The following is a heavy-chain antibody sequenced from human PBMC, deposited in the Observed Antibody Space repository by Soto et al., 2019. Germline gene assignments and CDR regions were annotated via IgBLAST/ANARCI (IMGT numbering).Heavy chain of an antibody. CDR3: ARSVFP. CDR1: GGSISSGGYS. V-gene: IGHV4-31*03. CDR2: IYYSGST. J-gene: IGHJ5*02. Sequence: PSETLSLTSTVSGGSISSGGYSWSWIRQQPGKRLEWIGYIYYSGSTYYNPSLKSRVTISVDTPKNQFSLKLSSVTAADTAVYYCARSVFPWGQGTLVTVPQ.